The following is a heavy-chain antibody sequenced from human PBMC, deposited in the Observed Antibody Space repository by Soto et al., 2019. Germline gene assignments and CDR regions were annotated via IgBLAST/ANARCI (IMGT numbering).Heavy chain of an antibody. V-gene: IGHV3-30*04. CDR3: VSPHSESSNAFDL. CDR1: GFSFSHYA. J-gene: IGHJ5*02. D-gene: IGHD3-10*01. CDR2: ISYDGENQ. Sequence: GGSLRLSCAASGFSFSHYAMHWVRQPPGKGLEWVALISYDGENQYFTDSVRGRFTISRDNSKTAVYLEMNNLRLDDTATYYCVSPHSESSNAFDLWGQGTLVTVS.